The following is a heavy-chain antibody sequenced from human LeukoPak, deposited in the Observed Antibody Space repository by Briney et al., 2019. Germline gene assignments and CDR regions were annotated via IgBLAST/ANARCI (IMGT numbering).Heavy chain of an antibody. CDR2: INSDGSST. D-gene: IGHD4-23*01. J-gene: IGHJ4*02. V-gene: IGHV3-74*01. CDR1: GFTFSSYW. Sequence: SGGSLRLSCAASGFTFSSYWMHWVRQAPGKGLVWVSRINSDGSSTSYADSVKGRFTISRDNAKNTLYLQMNSLRAEDTAVYYCARAVGNSEDFDYWGQGTLVTVSS. CDR3: ARAVGNSEDFDY.